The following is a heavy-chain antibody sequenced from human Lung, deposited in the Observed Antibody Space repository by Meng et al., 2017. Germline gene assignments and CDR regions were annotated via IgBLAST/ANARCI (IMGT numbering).Heavy chain of an antibody. CDR3: AREGGSSSHFDY. CDR2: MNPNSGDT. J-gene: IGHJ4*02. D-gene: IGHD6-6*01. V-gene: IGHV1-2*06. CDR1: GYTFTDHY. Sequence: QVQLVQSGAEVKRLGASVRVSCKASGYTFTDHYMQWVRQAPGQGLEWMGRMNPNSGDTKYAQKFQGRVTMTGYTSISTAYMELSRLTSDDTAVYYCAREGGSSSHFDYWGQG.